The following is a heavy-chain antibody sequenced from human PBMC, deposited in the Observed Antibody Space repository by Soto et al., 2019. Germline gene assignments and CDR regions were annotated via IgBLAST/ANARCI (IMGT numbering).Heavy chain of an antibody. J-gene: IGHJ3*01. Sequence: QVQLVESGGGVVQPGRSLRLSCAASGFTFSNYDMHWVRQAPGKGLEWVAVMSYDGSNERYADSVKGRFIISRDNSKNTLFLQMSSLRPEDTAVYYCAKGVGDFCSGGNVFDVWGQGTMVNVFS. V-gene: IGHV3-30*18. CDR1: GFTFSNYD. CDR2: MSYDGSNE. D-gene: IGHD3-3*01. CDR3: AKGVGDFCSGGNVFDV.